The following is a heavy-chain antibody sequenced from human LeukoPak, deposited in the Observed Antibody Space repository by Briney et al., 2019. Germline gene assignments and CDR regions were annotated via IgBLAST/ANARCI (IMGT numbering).Heavy chain of an antibody. Sequence: PSETLSLTCAVYGGSFSDYYWSWIRQPPGKGLEWIGEINHSGSTNYNPSLKSRVTVSVGTSKNQFSLKVSSVTAADTAVYYCARAAANFNWFDPWGQGTLVTVSS. V-gene: IGHV4-34*01. D-gene: IGHD1-1*01. CDR2: INHSGST. CDR3: ARAAANFNWFDP. CDR1: GGSFSDYY. J-gene: IGHJ5*02.